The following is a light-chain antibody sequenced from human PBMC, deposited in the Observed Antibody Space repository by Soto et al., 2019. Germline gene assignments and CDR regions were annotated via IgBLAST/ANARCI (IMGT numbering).Light chain of an antibody. J-gene: IGKJ1*01. Sequence: DIQMTQSPSSVSASVGDRVTITCRASQAISTWLAGYQQKPGKAPKLLIYAASNLQTGVPSRFSGSGSGTDFTLTISSLQPEDFATYYCQQANSFPRTFGQGTKVEIK. CDR2: AAS. CDR1: QAISTW. V-gene: IGKV1D-12*01. CDR3: QQANSFPRT.